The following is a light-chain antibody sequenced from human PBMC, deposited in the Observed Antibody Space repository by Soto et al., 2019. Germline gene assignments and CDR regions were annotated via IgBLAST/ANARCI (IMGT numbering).Light chain of an antibody. CDR1: SSDVGGFNS. Sequence: QSVLTQPASVSGSPGQSITSSCTGTSSDVGGFNSVSWYQLRPGTAPKLILYDVVDRPSGVSYRFSGSKSGNTASLTISGLQAADEADYFCSSYTSTMTNVFGSGTTVTV. V-gene: IGLV2-14*03. CDR3: SSYTSTMTNV. J-gene: IGLJ1*01. CDR2: DVV.